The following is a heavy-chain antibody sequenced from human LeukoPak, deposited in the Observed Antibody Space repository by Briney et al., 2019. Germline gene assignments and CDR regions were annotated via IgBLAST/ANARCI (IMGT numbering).Heavy chain of an antibody. CDR3: ANAGGSSWYYHAH. V-gene: IGHV1-2*06. D-gene: IGHD3-10*01. J-gene: IGHJ4*02. Sequence: ASVKVSCRTSGYTFTGYYMHWVRQAPGQGLEWMGRINANSGGTNYAQTLQGRVTMTRDTSISTAYMQLSRLGSDDTTVYYCANAGGSSWYYHAHWGQGTLVTVSS. CDR1: GYTFTGYY. CDR2: INANSGGT.